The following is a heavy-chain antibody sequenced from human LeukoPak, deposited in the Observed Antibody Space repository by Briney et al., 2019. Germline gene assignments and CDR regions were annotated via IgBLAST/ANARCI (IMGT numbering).Heavy chain of an antibody. D-gene: IGHD3-10*01. V-gene: IGHV4-39*07. Sequence: EPSETLSLTCTVSGGSISSSSYYWGWIRQPPGKGLEWIGNIYYSGSTYYNPSLKSRVTISVDTSKNQFSLKLSSVTAADTAVYYCARDLTNVGSEYYYYYYYMDVWGKGTTVTVSS. CDR1: GGSISSSSYY. CDR2: IYYSGST. CDR3: ARDLTNVGSEYYYYYYYMDV. J-gene: IGHJ6*03.